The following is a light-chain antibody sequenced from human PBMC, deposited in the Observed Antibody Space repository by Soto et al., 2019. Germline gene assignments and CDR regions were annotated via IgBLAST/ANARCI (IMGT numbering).Light chain of an antibody. Sequence: EIVLTQSPDTPSLSPGERATLSCRASQSIRSERLAWYQQKPGQAPRLVIFDASNRASGMPERFSGSGSGTDFTLTIARLEPEDFAVYYCQEYDGAPITFGLGTRLEIK. CDR2: DAS. CDR1: QSIRSER. CDR3: QEYDGAPIT. J-gene: IGKJ5*01. V-gene: IGKV3-20*01.